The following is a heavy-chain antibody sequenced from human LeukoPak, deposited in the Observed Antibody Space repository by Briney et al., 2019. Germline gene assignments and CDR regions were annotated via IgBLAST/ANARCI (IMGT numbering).Heavy chain of an antibody. CDR2: IYYSGST. Sequence: PSQTLSLTCTVSGGSISSGGYYWSWIRQHPGKGLEWIGYIYYSGSTYYNPSLKSRVTISVDTSKNQFSLKLSSVTAADTAVYYCASHRTADVGVRARYKINSGSFHAFDIWGQGTMVTVSS. CDR1: GGSISSGGYY. D-gene: IGHD1-26*01. CDR3: ASHRTADVGVRARYKINSGSFHAFDI. V-gene: IGHV4-31*03. J-gene: IGHJ3*02.